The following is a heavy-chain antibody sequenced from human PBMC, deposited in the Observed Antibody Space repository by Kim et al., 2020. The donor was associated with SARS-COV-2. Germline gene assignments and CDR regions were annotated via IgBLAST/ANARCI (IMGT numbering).Heavy chain of an antibody. V-gene: IGHV1-69*13. J-gene: IGHJ6*02. CDR1: GGTFSSYA. CDR3: ARAIDIVVVPAPLRALTNYYYYGMDV. CDR2: IIPIFGTA. Sequence: SVKVSCKASGGTFSSYAISWVRQAPGQGLEWMGGIIPIFGTANYAQKFQGRVTITADESTSTAYMELSSLRSEDTAVYYCARAIDIVVVPAPLRALTNYYYYGMDVWGQGTTVTVSS. D-gene: IGHD2-2*02.